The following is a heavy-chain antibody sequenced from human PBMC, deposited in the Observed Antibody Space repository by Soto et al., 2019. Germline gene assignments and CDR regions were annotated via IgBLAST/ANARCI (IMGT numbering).Heavy chain of an antibody. CDR2: IYYIGST. CDR1: GASISNFY. CDR3: AKEDDFWSGYLAN. Sequence: PSETLSLTCTVSGASISNFYWSWIRQPPGKGLELIGYIYYIGSTNYNPSLKSRVTISVDTSKNQFYLKLRSVTAADTAVYYCAKEDDFWSGYLANWGQGTLVTVSS. V-gene: IGHV4-59*01. J-gene: IGHJ4*02. D-gene: IGHD3-3*01.